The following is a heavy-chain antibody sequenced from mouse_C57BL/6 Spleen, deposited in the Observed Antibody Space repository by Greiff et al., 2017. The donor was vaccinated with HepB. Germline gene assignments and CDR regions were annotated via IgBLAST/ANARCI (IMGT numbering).Heavy chain of an antibody. CDR1: GYTFTSYW. CDR3: ARKGANWDGFAY. CDR2: IYPGSGST. V-gene: IGHV1-55*01. Sequence: QVQLQQPGAELVKPGASVKMSCKASGYTFTSYWITWVKQRPGQGLEWIGDIYPGSGSTNYNEKFKSKATLTVDTSSSTAYMQRSSLTSEDSAVYYCARKGANWDGFAYWGQGTLVTVSA. D-gene: IGHD4-1*02. J-gene: IGHJ3*01.